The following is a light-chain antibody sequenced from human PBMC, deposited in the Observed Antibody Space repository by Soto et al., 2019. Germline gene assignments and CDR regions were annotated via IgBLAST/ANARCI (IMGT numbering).Light chain of an antibody. Sequence: IVLTQSPGTLSLSPGERATLSCRASQSVGSYLAWYQQKPGQAPRLLIYDASNKATGIPARFSGSGSGTEFSLPISSLEPQDFSVYYCQQRSDWPSLTFGQGTRLEIK. CDR3: QQRSDWPSLT. CDR2: DAS. V-gene: IGKV3-11*01. J-gene: IGKJ5*01. CDR1: QSVGSY.